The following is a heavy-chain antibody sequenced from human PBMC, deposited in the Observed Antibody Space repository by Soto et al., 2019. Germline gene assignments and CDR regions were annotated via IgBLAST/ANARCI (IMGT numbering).Heavy chain of an antibody. CDR3: ARDREWLVHKNWFDP. CDR2: IWYDGSTK. J-gene: IGHJ5*02. D-gene: IGHD6-19*01. V-gene: IGHV3-33*01. CDR1: GFTFSSYG. Sequence: QVQLVESGGGVVQPGRSLRLSCAASGFTFSSYGMHWVRQAPGKGLELVAVIWYDGSTKYYADSVKGRFTSSRDNSKNTLYLQMNSMRAADTAVYYCARDREWLVHKNWFDPWGKGTLVTVSS.